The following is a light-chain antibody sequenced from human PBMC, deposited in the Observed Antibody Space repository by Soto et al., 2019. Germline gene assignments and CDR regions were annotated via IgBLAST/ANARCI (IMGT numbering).Light chain of an antibody. V-gene: IGLV3-21*04. CDR3: QVWDSSSDPNVV. CDR1: NIGGKS. CDR2: YDS. Sequence: SYELTQPPSVSVAPGKTARITCGGNNIGGKSVHWYQQKPGQAPVLVIYYDSDRPSGIPERFSGSNSGNTATLTISRVEAGDEADYYCQVWDSSSDPNVVFGGGTKLTVL. J-gene: IGLJ2*01.